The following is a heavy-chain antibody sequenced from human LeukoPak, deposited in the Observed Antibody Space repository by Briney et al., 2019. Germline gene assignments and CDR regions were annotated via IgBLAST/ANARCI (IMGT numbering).Heavy chain of an antibody. CDR3: AGVSSSWVGIFDY. J-gene: IGHJ4*02. D-gene: IGHD6-13*01. CDR2: IYHSGST. Sequence: SETLSLTCAVSGGSISSSNWWSWVRQPPGKGLGWIGEIYHSGSTNYNPSLKSRVTISVDKSKNQFSLKLSSVTAADTAVYYCAGVSSSWVGIFDYWGQGTLVTVSS. CDR1: GGSISSSNW. V-gene: IGHV4-4*02.